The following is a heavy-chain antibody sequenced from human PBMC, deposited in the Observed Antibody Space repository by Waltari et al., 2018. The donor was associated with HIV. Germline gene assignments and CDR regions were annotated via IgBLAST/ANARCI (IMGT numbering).Heavy chain of an antibody. V-gene: IGHV1-8*01. Sequence: QVQLVQSGAEVKKPGASVKVSCKASGYTFTSYDINWVRQATGQGLEWMGWMNPNSGNTGYAQKFQGRVTMTRNTSISTAYMELSSLRSEDTAVYYCARWGYYDFWSGYPEYYYYGMDVWGQGTTVTVSS. CDR2: MNPNSGNT. J-gene: IGHJ6*02. CDR1: GYTFTSYD. D-gene: IGHD3-3*01. CDR3: ARWGYYDFWSGYPEYYYYGMDV.